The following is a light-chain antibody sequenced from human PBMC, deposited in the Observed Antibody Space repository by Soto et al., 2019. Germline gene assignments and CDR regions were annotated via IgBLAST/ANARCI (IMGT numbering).Light chain of an antibody. CDR3: IQTIVLPKT. CDR2: EVS. CDR1: QSLLHSNGKTH. Sequence: DILMTQTPLSLSVTPGQPASISCKSSQSLLHSNGKTHLYWYLHKPGQPPQLLIYEVSNRFSGVPDRFSGSGSGTDFTLKISRVEAEDVGIYYYIQTIVLPKTFGPGTNVDIK. V-gene: IGKV2D-29*01. J-gene: IGKJ3*01.